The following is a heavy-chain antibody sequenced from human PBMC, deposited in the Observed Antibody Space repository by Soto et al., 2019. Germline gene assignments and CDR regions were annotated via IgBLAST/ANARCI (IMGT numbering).Heavy chain of an antibody. CDR1: AGSIGSGFYY. V-gene: IGHV4-31*01. Sequence: QVQLQESGPGLVKPSQTLSLTCTVSAGSIGSGFYYWSWIRQHPGKGLEWIGYIYSRGNTYYNPSLKSLVTISLDMSDNQCSQTLSSVTAADTAVYYCARGTYYFYMDVWGKETTVTVSS. J-gene: IGHJ6*03. CDR2: IYSRGNT. CDR3: ARGTYYFYMDV.